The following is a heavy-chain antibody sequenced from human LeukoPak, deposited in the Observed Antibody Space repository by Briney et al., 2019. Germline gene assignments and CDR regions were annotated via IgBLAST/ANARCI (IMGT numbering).Heavy chain of an antibody. CDR1: GFTFGGYG. J-gene: IGHJ4*02. D-gene: IGHD1-14*01. V-gene: IGHV3-33*03. CDR3: TKYNNDHFDY. Sequence: GGSLRLSCAGSGFTFGGYGMHWFRQTPGKGLEWVAVIAYDGSRAFYADSVEGRFTISRDNSKNTMSVQMDDLRAEDTAVYYCTKYNNDHFDYWGQGTLVTVSS. CDR2: IAYDGSRA.